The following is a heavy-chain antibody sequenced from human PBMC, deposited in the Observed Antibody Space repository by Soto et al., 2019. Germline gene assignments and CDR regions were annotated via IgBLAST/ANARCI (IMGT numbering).Heavy chain of an antibody. CDR3: ARGRCSSTSCYTCIPWCDP. CDR2: IYHSGST. D-gene: IGHD2-2*02. V-gene: IGHV4-30-2*01. Sequence: PWETLSLTCAVSGGSISRGGYSWSWIRQPPGKGLEWIGYIYHSGSTYYNPSLKSRVTISVDRSKNQFSLKLSSVTAADTAVYYCARGRCSSTSCYTCIPWCDPCGQVTMVPV. J-gene: IGHJ5*02. CDR1: GGSISRGGYS.